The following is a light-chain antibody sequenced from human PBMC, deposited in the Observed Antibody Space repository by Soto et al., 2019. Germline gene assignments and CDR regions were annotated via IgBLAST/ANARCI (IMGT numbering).Light chain of an antibody. Sequence: EIVLTQSPGTLSLSPGERATLSCRASQSVSHNYLAWYQQKPGQATRLLIYGASHRATGIPDMFSGSVSGTDLTLTSGRRGPEECAVYYCEQYGSSRTLGQGTKVEIK. CDR2: GAS. V-gene: IGKV3-20*01. CDR3: EQYGSSRT. CDR1: QSVSHNY. J-gene: IGKJ1*01.